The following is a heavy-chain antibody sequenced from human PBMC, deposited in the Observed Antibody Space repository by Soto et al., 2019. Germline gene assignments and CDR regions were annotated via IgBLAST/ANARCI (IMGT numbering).Heavy chain of an antibody. V-gene: IGHV4-59*11. CDR3: AAGGGWLTDY. D-gene: IGHD6-19*01. CDR1: GASISNHY. Sequence: QVQLQESGPRLMKPSETLSLTCTVSGASISNHYCQWFRQPPGKGLEWIGYIHNTGGTNYNPSLKSPVTISLEPSKNQFSLKLNSVTVADTGVYYCAAGGGWLTDYWGQGIRVTVSS. J-gene: IGHJ4*02. CDR2: IHNTGGT.